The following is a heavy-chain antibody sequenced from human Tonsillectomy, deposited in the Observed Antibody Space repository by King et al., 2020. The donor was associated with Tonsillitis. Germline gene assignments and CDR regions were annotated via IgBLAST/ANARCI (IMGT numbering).Heavy chain of an antibody. V-gene: IGHV3-7*01. CDR1: GFTFTRDW. J-gene: IGHJ4*02. Sequence: EVQLVESGGGLVQPGGSLRLSCAASGFTFTRDWMEWVRQAPGKGLEWVASINVDGGQKYYLDSVRGRFTISRDNAENSVYLQMNGLRVEDTAVYFCACEGAGGWGQGTLVTVSS. CDR3: ACEGAGG. CDR2: INVDGGQK. D-gene: IGHD3-16*01.